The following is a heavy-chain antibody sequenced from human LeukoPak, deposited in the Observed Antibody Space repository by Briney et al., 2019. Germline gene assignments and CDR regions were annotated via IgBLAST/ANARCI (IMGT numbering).Heavy chain of an antibody. D-gene: IGHD6-13*01. J-gene: IGHJ6*03. CDR2: MNLNSGNT. Sequence: GASVKVSCKASGYTFTSYGINWVRQATGQGLEWMGWMNLNSGNTGYAQKFQGRVTMTRNTSISTAYMELSSLRSEDTAVYYCARVGWQQLSTYMDVWGKGTTVTVSS. V-gene: IGHV1-8*01. CDR1: GYTFTSYG. CDR3: ARVGWQQLSTYMDV.